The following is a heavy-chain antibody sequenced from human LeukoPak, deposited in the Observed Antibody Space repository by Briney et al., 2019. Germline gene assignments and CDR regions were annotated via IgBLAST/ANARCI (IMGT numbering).Heavy chain of an antibody. CDR2: ISGSGGST. Sequence: GGSLRLSCAASGFTFSSYAMSWVRQAPGKGLEWVSAISGSGGSTYYADSVKGRFTISRDNSKNTLYLQMNSLRAEDTAVYYCARDPQWELRGEDAFDIWGQGTMVTVSS. J-gene: IGHJ3*02. CDR1: GFTFSSYA. V-gene: IGHV3-23*01. CDR3: ARDPQWELRGEDAFDI. D-gene: IGHD1-26*01.